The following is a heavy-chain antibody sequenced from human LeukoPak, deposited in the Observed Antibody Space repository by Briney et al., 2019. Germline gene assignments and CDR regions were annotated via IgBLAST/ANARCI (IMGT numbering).Heavy chain of an antibody. J-gene: IGHJ6*02. Sequence: GGSLRLSCAASGFIFTTHEMNWVRQAPGKGLEWVSHISSSGRTTNYADSVKGRFTISRDNAKKSLYLQMNSLRAEDTPVYYCARDFGIVTPYYYSGMDVWGQGATVTVSS. CDR1: GFIFTTHE. V-gene: IGHV3-48*03. D-gene: IGHD2/OR15-2a*01. CDR3: ARDFGIVTPYYYSGMDV. CDR2: ISSSGRTT.